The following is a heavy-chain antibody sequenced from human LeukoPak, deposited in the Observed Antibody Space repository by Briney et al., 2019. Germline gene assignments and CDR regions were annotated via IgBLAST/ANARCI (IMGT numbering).Heavy chain of an antibody. CDR2: IKQDGSEK. J-gene: IGHJ4*02. V-gene: IGHV3-7*03. CDR3: ARDYYDSSGYYTFDF. Sequence: GGSLRLSCAASGFTFSSYWMGWVRQAPGKGLEWVANIKQDGSEKYYVDSVKGRFTISRDNSKNTLYLQMNSLRAEDTAVYYCARDYYDSSGYYTFDFWGQGTLVTVSS. CDR1: GFTFSSYW. D-gene: IGHD3-22*01.